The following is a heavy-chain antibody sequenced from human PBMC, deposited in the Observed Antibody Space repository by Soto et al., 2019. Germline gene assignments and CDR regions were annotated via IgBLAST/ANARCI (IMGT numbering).Heavy chain of an antibody. V-gene: IGHV3-30-3*01. CDR1: GFTFSSYA. Sequence: GGSLRLSCAASGFTFSSYAMHWVRQAPGKGLEWVAVISYDGSNKYYADSVKGRFTISRDNSKNTLYLQMNSLRAEDTAVYYCARAFIAVAGGSYYYYYGMDVWGHGTTVTVSS. D-gene: IGHD6-19*01. J-gene: IGHJ6*02. CDR3: ARAFIAVAGGSYYYYYGMDV. CDR2: ISYDGSNK.